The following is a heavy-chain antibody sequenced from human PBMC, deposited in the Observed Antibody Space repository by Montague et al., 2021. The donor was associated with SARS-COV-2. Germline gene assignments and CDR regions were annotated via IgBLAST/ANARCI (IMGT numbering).Heavy chain of an antibody. D-gene: IGHD3-10*01. J-gene: IGHJ1*01. V-gene: IGHV4-4*02. CDR2: IHYSGDT. CDR1: GDSIISTNW. Sequence: SETLSLTCGVSGDSIISTNWWCCFRQPPGKGLVWIGEIHYSGDTNYNPSFKSRVTISADQSKNQYSLVLIFATAADTALYYCLRAGWFDNTPPVWGQGTLVIVSS. CDR3: LRAGWFDNTPPV.